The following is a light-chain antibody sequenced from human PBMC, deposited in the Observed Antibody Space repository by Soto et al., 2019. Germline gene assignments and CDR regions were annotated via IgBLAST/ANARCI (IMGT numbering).Light chain of an antibody. V-gene: IGLV2-14*03. CDR3: YSYTSTSRLI. CDR2: DVS. Sequence: QSALTQPASVSGSPGQSITISCTGSSSDIGGYKYVSWYQQHPVTAPKLIIYDVSYRPSGVSNRFSGYKSANTASLTISGLQAEDEPDYYCYSYTSTSRLIFGGGTKVTVL. CDR1: SSDIGGYKY. J-gene: IGLJ2*01.